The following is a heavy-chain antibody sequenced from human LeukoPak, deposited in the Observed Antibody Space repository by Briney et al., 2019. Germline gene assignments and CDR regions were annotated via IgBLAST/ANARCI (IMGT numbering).Heavy chain of an antibody. V-gene: IGHV4-39*01. CDR3: ARRDLYQYYFDY. Sequence: SETLSLTCTVSGGSVSSGSYYWGWIRQPPGKGLEWIGSIYYSGSTYYNPSLKSRVTISVDTSKNQFSLKLSSVTAADTAVYYCARRDLYQYYFDYWGQGTLVTVSS. D-gene: IGHD2-8*01. CDR1: GGSVSSGSYY. J-gene: IGHJ4*02. CDR2: IYYSGST.